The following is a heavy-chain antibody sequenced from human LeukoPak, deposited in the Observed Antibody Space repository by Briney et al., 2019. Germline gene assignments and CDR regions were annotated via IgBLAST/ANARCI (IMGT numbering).Heavy chain of an antibody. CDR3: AKSTSSGAFDI. Sequence: GGSLRLSCAASGFTFSSYSMNWLRQAPGKGLEWVSSISSSSSYIYYADSVKGRFTISRDNAKNSLYLQMNSLRAEDTAVYYCAKSTSSGAFDIWGQGTMVTVSS. D-gene: IGHD3-10*01. J-gene: IGHJ3*02. CDR2: ISSSSSYI. V-gene: IGHV3-21*04. CDR1: GFTFSSYS.